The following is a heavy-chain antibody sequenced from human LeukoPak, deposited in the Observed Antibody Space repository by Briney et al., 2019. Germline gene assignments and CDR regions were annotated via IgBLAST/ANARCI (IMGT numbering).Heavy chain of an antibody. V-gene: IGHV5-10-1*01. CDR1: GYSFTSYW. J-gene: IGHJ6*02. Sequence: GASLRISCKGSGYSFTSYWINWVRQMPGKGLEWMGRIDPSDSYTNYSPSFQGHVTISAGKSISTAYLQWTSLKASGTAMYYCARRGRAQGALNPNYGMDVWGQGTTVTVSS. CDR3: ARRGRAQGALNPNYGMDV. CDR2: IDPSDSYT.